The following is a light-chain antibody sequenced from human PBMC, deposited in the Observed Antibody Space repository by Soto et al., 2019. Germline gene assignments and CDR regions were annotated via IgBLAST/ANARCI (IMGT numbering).Light chain of an antibody. CDR2: LNSDGSH. J-gene: IGLJ3*02. V-gene: IGLV4-69*01. Sequence: QLVLTQSPSASASLGSSVMLTCTLSSGNSIYAIAWHQQQPEKGPRYLMELNSDGSHRKGDGIPDRFSGSSSGAERYLTISSLQSEDEADYFRQTGGTDLWVCGGGTKVTVL. CDR3: QTGGTDLWV. CDR1: SGNSIYA.